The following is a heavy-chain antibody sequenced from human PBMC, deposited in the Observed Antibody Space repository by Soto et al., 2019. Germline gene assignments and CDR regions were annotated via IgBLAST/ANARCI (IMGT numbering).Heavy chain of an antibody. CDR3: ARDRVVGATLMRWFDP. J-gene: IGHJ5*02. V-gene: IGHV1-3*01. Sequence: ASVKVSCKASGYTFSSYAIHWVRQAPGQRLEWMGWINAGNGDTKYSQKFQGRVIITRDTSASTAYMELSSLRSEDTAVYYCARDRVVGATLMRWFDPWGQGTPVTVSS. D-gene: IGHD1-26*01. CDR1: GYTFSSYA. CDR2: INAGNGDT.